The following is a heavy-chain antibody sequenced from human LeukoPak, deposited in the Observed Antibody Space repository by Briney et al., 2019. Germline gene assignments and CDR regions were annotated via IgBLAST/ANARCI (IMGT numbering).Heavy chain of an antibody. D-gene: IGHD3-22*01. Sequence: SSETLSLTCTVSGGSIRSSYYYWGWIRQPPGKGLEWIGSIYDSGSTYYNPSLKSRVTISVDTSKNQFSLKLSSVTAADTAVYYCARDTTNVYYYDTSGYDHWGQGTLVTVSS. V-gene: IGHV4-39*07. CDR1: GGSIRSSYYY. CDR3: ARDTTNVYYYDTSGYDH. J-gene: IGHJ4*02. CDR2: IYDSGST.